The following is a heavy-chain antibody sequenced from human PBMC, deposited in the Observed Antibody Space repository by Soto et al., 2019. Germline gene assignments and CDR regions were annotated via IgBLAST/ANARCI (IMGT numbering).Heavy chain of an antibody. Sequence: EVQLLESGGGLVQPGGSLRLSCAASGFTFSSYAMSWVRQTPGKGLEWVSAISGSGDITSYAASVRGRFAISRDNSKNTLYLQMNSLRAEDTAIYYCAKRTLITVNSVFGMDVWGLGTTVTVSS. V-gene: IGHV3-23*01. CDR1: GFTFSSYA. J-gene: IGHJ6*02. D-gene: IGHD4-17*01. CDR3: AKRTLITVNSVFGMDV. CDR2: ISGSGDIT.